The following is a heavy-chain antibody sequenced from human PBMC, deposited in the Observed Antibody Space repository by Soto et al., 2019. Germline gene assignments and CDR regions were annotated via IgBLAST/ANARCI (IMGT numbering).Heavy chain of an antibody. CDR1: GFTVSSYD. CDR3: ARGTMVRGTLDPGISGPLGY. Sequence: EVQLVESGGGLVQPGGSLRLACAASGFTVSSYDMHWVRHVTGKGLEWVSTLGAGGDTYFPDSVKGRFTISRDHAKNSLYLQMNNLGAGDTAVYYCARGTMVRGTLDPGISGPLGYWGQGTLVAVSS. J-gene: IGHJ4*02. CDR2: LGAGGDT. V-gene: IGHV3-13*01. D-gene: IGHD3-10*01.